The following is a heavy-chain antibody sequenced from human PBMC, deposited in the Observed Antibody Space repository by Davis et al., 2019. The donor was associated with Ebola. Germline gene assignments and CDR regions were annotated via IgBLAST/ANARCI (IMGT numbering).Heavy chain of an antibody. J-gene: IGHJ4*01. V-gene: IGHV1-46*01. Sequence: GGSLRLSCAASGYTFTSYYMHWVRQAPGQGLEWMGIINPSGGSTSYAQKFQGRVTMTRDTSTSTMFLEIRSLTFEDTAVYYCFIISMTWGQGTLVTVSS. CDR1: GYTFTSYY. CDR2: INPSGGST. CDR3: FIISMT. D-gene: IGHD2-21*02.